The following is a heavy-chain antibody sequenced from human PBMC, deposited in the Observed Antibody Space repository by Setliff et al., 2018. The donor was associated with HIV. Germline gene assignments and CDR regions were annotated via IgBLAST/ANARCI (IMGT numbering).Heavy chain of an antibody. Sequence: SQTLSLTCVISGDSVSINNAAWNWIRQSPLRGLEWLGRTYFRSKWYFDYAVSVKSRIIINPDTSKNQFSLHLNSVTPEDTAVYYCARGSYGSVLLWGQGTLVTVSS. CDR3: ARGSYGSVLL. CDR2: TYFRSKWYF. V-gene: IGHV6-1*01. J-gene: IGHJ4*02. CDR1: GDSVSINNAA. D-gene: IGHD6-19*01.